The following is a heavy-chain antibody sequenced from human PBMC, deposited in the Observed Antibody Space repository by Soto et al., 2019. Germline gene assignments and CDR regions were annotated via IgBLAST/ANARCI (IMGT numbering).Heavy chain of an antibody. CDR2: ISAYNGNT. CDR1: CYTFTSYG. D-gene: IGHD3-10*01. Sequence: ASVKVSCKSSCYTFTSYGISLFRHSPGQWLECILLISAYNGNTNYAQKLQGRVTMTTDTSTSTAYMELRSLRSEDTAVYYCARLHYYGSGPRGLDPWGQGTLVTVSS. V-gene: IGHV1-18*01. J-gene: IGHJ5*02. CDR3: ARLHYYGSGPRGLDP.